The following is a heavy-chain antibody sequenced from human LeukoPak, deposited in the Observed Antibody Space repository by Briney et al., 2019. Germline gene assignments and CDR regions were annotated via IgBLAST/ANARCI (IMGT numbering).Heavy chain of an antibody. CDR3: ASTGYCSSTSCYGIDY. D-gene: IGHD2-2*01. CDR2: IDPSDSYT. V-gene: IGHV5-10-1*01. J-gene: IGHJ4*02. Sequence: GESLRISCKGSGYGFTSYWISWVRQMPGKGLEWMGRIDPSDSYTNYSPSFQGHVTISADESISTAYLQWSSLKASDTAMYYCASTGYCSSTSCYGIDYWGQGTLVTVSS. CDR1: GYGFTSYW.